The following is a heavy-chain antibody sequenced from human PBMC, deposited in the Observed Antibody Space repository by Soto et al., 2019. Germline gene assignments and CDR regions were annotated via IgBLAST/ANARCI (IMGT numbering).Heavy chain of an antibody. Sequence: EVQLVESGGGLVKPGRSLRLSCTASGFTFGNFAMSWVRQAPGKGLEWVGFIRSKANGGATEYAASVKGRFTVSRDDSKSIAYLQMNSLKTEDTAVYYCTRGYGGADYWGQGTLVTASS. CDR3: TRGYGGADY. V-gene: IGHV3-49*04. CDR1: GFTFGNFA. CDR2: IRSKANGGAT. J-gene: IGHJ4*02. D-gene: IGHD4-17*01.